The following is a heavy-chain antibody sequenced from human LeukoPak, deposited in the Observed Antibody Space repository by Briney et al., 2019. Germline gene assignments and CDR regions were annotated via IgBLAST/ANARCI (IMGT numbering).Heavy chain of an antibody. V-gene: IGHV1-2*02. CDR3: ARGIVGAHQLIAY. J-gene: IGHJ4*02. CDR2: INPNNGGT. CDR1: GYTFTDHY. Sequence: ASVKVSCKASGYTFTDHYMHWVRQALGQGLEWMGWINPNNGGTNFAQKFQGRVTMTRDTSISTAYMELSSLTSDDTAVYYCARGIVGAHQLIAYWGQGTLVTVSS. D-gene: IGHD1-26*01.